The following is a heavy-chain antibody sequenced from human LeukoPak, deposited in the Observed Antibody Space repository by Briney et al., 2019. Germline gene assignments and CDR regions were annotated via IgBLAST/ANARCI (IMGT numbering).Heavy chain of an antibody. J-gene: IGHJ4*02. CDR3: VRDKDGYNC. D-gene: IGHD5-24*01. CDR2: IDTDGKTT. V-gene: IGHV3-74*01. Sequence: GRSLRLSCAASGFTFNTSVMHWVRHAPGKGLVWVARIDTDGKTTTYADSVKGRFTISRDNAKNMLYVQMNSLRAEDTAVYYCVRDKDGYNCWGQGTLVSVSS. CDR1: GFTFNTSV.